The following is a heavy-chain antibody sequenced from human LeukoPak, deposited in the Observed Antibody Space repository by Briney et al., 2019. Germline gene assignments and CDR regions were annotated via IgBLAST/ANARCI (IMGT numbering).Heavy chain of an antibody. CDR1: GYTFTGYY. CDR3: ARDAPESSGCYDFDY. J-gene: IGHJ4*02. V-gene: IGHV1-2*02. D-gene: IGHD6-19*01. CDR2: INPNSGGT. Sequence: ASVNVSCKASGYTFTGYYMHWVRQAPGQGLEWMGWINPNSGGTNYAQKFQGRVTMTRDTSISTAYMELSRLRSDDTAVYYCARDAPESSGCYDFDYWGRGPVDSVSS.